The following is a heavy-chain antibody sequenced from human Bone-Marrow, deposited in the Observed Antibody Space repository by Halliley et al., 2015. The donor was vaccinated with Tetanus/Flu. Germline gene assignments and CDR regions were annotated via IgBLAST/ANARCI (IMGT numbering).Heavy chain of an antibody. J-gene: IGHJ4*02. CDR1: GGSISRNDDY. V-gene: IGHV4-61*08. Sequence: PSLTCTVSGGSISRNDDYWNWIRQRPGEGLEGFGYIYHSGSAIYNPSLKSRVTISGDTSKNQFSLKLSSVTAADTAVYCCEGYGGYWGQGTLVNVST. D-gene: IGHD3-16*01. CDR2: IYHSGSA. CDR3: EGYGGY.